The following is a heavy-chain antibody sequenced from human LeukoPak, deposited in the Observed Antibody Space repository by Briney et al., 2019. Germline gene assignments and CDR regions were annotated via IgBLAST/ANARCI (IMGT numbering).Heavy chain of an antibody. CDR3: ARDVGGARATFDY. D-gene: IGHD1-26*01. CDR2: INHSGST. J-gene: IGHJ4*02. Sequence: SETLSLTCTVSGGSISSYYWSWIRQPPGKGLEWIGEINHSGSTNYNPFLERRVTISVDTTNNHFSSKMSPGTAADTAVYYCARDVGGARATFDYWGQGTLVTVSS. CDR1: GGSISSYY. V-gene: IGHV4-34*01.